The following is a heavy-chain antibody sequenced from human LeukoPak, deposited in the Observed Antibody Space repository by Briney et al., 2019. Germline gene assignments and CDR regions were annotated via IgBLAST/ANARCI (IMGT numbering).Heavy chain of an antibody. CDR2: IYSSGST. Sequence: SSETLSLTCTVSGDSISSYYWSWIRQPAGKGLEWIGRIYSSGSTDYNPSLKSRVTMSVDKSKNKVSLRLSSVTAADTAVYYCARGQWLYRVGPFDIWGQGTLATVSS. CDR1: GDSISSYY. V-gene: IGHV4-4*07. CDR3: ARGQWLYRVGPFDI. D-gene: IGHD2-15*01. J-gene: IGHJ3*02.